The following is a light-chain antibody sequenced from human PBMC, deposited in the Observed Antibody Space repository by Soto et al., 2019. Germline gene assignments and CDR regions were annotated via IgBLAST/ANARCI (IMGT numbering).Light chain of an antibody. CDR1: SSDVGGYNY. Sequence: QSALTQPPSASGSPGQSVTISCTGTSSDVGGYNYVSRYQQHPGKAPKLMIYEVSKRPSGVPDRFSGSKSGNTASLTVSGXXXXXXADYYCSSYAGSNNFGVFGTGTKLTVL. CDR3: SSYAGSNNFGV. J-gene: IGLJ1*01. CDR2: EVS. V-gene: IGLV2-8*01.